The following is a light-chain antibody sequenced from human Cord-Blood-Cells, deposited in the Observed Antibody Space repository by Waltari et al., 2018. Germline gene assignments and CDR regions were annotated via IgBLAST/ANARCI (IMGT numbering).Light chain of an antibody. CDR3: KQYNNWWT. CDR1: QSVSSN. CDR2: GAS. J-gene: IGKJ1*01. V-gene: IGKV3-15*01. Sequence: EIVMTQSPATLSVSPGERATLSCRASQSVSSNLASYQQTPGQAPRLLIYGASTRATGIPARFSGSGYGTEFTLTISSLQSEDFAVYYCKQYNNWWTFGQGTKVEIK.